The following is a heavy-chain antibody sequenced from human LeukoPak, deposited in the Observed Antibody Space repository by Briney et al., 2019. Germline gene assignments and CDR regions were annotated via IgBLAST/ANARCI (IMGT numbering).Heavy chain of an antibody. J-gene: IGHJ4*02. D-gene: IGHD2-8*01. CDR3: AKEQRIRHCSEGVCMEGYYFDY. CDR1: GFPFNMFA. CDR2: LSRGGETR. V-gene: IGHV3-23*01. Sequence: GGSLRLSCTGSGFPFNMFAMNWVRQAPRQGLEWVSCLSRGGETRKYADSVKGRFTVSRDASTNMVFLQMNDLRPEDTAVYDCAKEQRIRHCSEGVCMEGYYFDYWGQGSLVTVSS.